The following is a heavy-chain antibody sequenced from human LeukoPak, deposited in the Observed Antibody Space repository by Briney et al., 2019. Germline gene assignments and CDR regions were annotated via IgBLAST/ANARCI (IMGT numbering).Heavy chain of an antibody. CDR2: MNPNSGNT. CDR3: ARVDSSGYYWYYYYGMDV. J-gene: IGHJ6*02. D-gene: IGHD3-22*01. V-gene: IGHV1-8*01. Sequence: ASVKVSCKASGYTFTSYDINWVRQATGQGLEWMGWMNPNSGNTGYAQKFQGRVTMIRNTSISTAYMELSSLRSEDTAVYYCARVDSSGYYWYYYYGMDVWGQGTTVTVSS. CDR1: GYTFTSYD.